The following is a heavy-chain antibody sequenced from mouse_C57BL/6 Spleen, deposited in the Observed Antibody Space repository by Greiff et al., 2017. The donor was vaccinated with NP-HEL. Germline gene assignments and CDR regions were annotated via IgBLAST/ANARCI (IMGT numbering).Heavy chain of an antibody. CDR2: IDPETGGT. D-gene: IGHD1-1*01. CDR1: GYTFTDYE. Sequence: VKVEESGAELVRPGASVTLSCKASGYTFTDYEMHWVKQTPVHGLEWIGAIDPETGGTAYNQKFKGKAILTADKSSSTAYMELRSLTSEDSAVYYCTGSPINYYGRPYFDYWGQGTTLTVSS. J-gene: IGHJ2*01. V-gene: IGHV1-15*01. CDR3: TGSPINYYGRPYFDY.